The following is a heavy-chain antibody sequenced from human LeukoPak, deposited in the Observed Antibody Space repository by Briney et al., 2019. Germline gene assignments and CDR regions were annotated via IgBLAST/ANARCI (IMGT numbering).Heavy chain of an antibody. CDR3: ARELLGAPTPGAY. Sequence: TASQTLSLTCALSTVSVSSGNWWCWVRQPPGKGLEWIGEVHKTGNTNYNPSLKTPYTISIEASKIQLSLELTSVTAADTAVYHCARELLGAPTPGAYWGQGTRVTVSS. CDR2: VHKTGNT. CDR1: TVSVSSGNW. J-gene: IGHJ4*02. V-gene: IGHV4-4*02. D-gene: IGHD1-26*01.